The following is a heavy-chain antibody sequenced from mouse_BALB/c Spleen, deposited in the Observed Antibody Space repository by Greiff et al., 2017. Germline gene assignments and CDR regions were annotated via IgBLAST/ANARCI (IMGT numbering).Heavy chain of an antibody. CDR3: ARQLGLN. CDR2: IDPANGNT. CDR1: GFNIKDTY. J-gene: IGHJ3*01. Sequence: EVHLVESGAELVKPGASVKLSCTASGFNIKDTYMHWVKQRPEQGLEWIGRIDPANGNTKYDPKFQGKATITADTSSNTAYLQLSSLTSEDTAVYYCARQLGLNWGQGTLVTVSA. D-gene: IGHD3-1*01. V-gene: IGHV14-3*02.